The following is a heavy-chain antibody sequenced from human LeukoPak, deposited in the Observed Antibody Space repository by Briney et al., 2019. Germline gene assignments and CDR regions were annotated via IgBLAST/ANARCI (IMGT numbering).Heavy chain of an antibody. CDR3: ARESFAGAPDY. D-gene: IGHD3-16*01. V-gene: IGHV4-39*07. Sequence: PSETLSLTCTVSGAAINNDTHYWGWIRQPPGKGLEWIGNVYFTGTTYSPPSLKSRVSMSVDTSKSQFSLNLNSVTAADTAVYYCARESFAGAPDYWGQGTLVTVSS. CDR1: GAAINNDTHY. CDR2: VYFTGTT. J-gene: IGHJ4*02.